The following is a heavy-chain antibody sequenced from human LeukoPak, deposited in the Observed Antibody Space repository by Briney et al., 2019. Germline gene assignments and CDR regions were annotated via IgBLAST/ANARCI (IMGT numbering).Heavy chain of an antibody. Sequence: GGSLRLSCAASGFTFDDYGMTWVRQAPGKGLEWVSGINWNGDTIGYADSVKGRFTISRDNAKNSLYLQMNSLRAEDTAVYYCARDPYSGSYGDSYYYYMDVWGKGTTVTISS. CDR2: INWNGDTI. CDR3: ARDPYSGSYGDSYYYYMDV. V-gene: IGHV3-20*04. D-gene: IGHD1-26*01. CDR1: GFTFDDYG. J-gene: IGHJ6*03.